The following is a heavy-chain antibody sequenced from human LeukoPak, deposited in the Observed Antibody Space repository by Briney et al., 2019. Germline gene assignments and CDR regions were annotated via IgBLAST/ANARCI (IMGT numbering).Heavy chain of an antibody. J-gene: IGHJ4*02. Sequence: GGSLRLSCAASGFTFSNYAMHWVRQAPGKGLEWVVVISYDGSNKYYADSVKGRFTISRDNSKNTLYLQMNSLRAEDTAVYYCATLIGTWDWGQGTLVTVSS. CDR1: GFTFSNYA. CDR3: ATLIGTWD. V-gene: IGHV3-30-3*01. D-gene: IGHD3-16*01. CDR2: ISYDGSNK.